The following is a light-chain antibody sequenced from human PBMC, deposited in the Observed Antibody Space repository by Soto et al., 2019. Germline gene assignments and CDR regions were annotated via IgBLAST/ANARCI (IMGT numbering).Light chain of an antibody. Sequence: EIVLTQSPGTLSLSPGERATLSCRASQSVSSSYLAWYQQQPGQAPRLLIYGASSRATGIPDRFSGSGSGTDFTLTISRLEPEDFAVYYCQQYGSSPQTFGQVTKVDIK. CDR2: GAS. CDR1: QSVSSSY. V-gene: IGKV3-20*01. J-gene: IGKJ1*01. CDR3: QQYGSSPQT.